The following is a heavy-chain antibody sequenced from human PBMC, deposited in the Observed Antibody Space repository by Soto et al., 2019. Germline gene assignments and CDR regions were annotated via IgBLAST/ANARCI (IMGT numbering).Heavy chain of an antibody. CDR2: LSHDGSYK. CDR3: AKENTFADY. Sequence: QVQLVESGGGVVQPGRSLRLSCAASGFTLSSHGMHWVRQAPGKGLEWVAVLSHDGSYKFYAVSVEGRFTISRDDSKNTLYLQMNSLRAEDTAMYYCAKENTFADYWGQGTVVTVSP. CDR1: GFTLSSHG. V-gene: IGHV3-30*18. J-gene: IGHJ4*02. D-gene: IGHD2-2*02.